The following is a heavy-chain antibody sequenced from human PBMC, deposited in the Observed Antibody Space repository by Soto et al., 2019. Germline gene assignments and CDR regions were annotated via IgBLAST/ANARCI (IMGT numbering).Heavy chain of an antibody. Sequence: EVQLLESGGGLVQPGGSLRLSCAASGFTFSSVAMTWVRQAPGKGLEWVSSISDNGGNTDYADSVRGRFSLSRDNSKNTLYLQMNHLKAEDTAVYYCAKLYWNPRYFDYWGQGARVTVPS. J-gene: IGHJ4*02. V-gene: IGHV3-23*01. D-gene: IGHD1-1*01. CDR2: ISDNGGNT. CDR3: AKLYWNPRYFDY. CDR1: GFTFSSVA.